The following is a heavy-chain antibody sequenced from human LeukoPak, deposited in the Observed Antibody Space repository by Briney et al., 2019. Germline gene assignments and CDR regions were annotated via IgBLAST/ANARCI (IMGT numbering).Heavy chain of an antibody. D-gene: IGHD2-8*02. CDR1: GFTFSTFT. CDR3: ATYRQVLLPFES. Sequence: GGSLRLSCEASGFTFSTFTMIWVRQPPGKGLEWVSSIFPSGGEIHYADSVRGRFTISRDNSKSTLSLQMNSLRAEDTAIYYCATYRQVLLPFESWGQGTLVTVSS. J-gene: IGHJ4*02. CDR2: IFPSGGEI. V-gene: IGHV3-23*01.